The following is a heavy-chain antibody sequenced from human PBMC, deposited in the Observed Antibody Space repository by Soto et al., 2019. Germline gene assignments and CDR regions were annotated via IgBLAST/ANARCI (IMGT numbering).Heavy chain of an antibody. CDR3: ARERPDGSRLDP. CDR1: GGSISSGDYY. D-gene: IGHD6-13*01. CDR2: IYYSGST. V-gene: IGHV4-30-4*01. Sequence: QVQLQESGPGLVKPSQTLSLTCTVSGGSISSGDYYWSWIRQPPGKGLEWIGYIYYSGSTYYNPSLKSLVTISVDTSKNQSSLKLSSGTAADTAVYYCARERPDGSRLDPWGQGTLVTVSS. J-gene: IGHJ5*02.